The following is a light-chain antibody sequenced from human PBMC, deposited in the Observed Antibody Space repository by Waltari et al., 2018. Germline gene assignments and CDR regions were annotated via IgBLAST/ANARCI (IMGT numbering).Light chain of an antibody. CDR3: ASWDDGLDAYV. J-gene: IGLJ1*01. CDR2: NDA. CDR1: SSNVGSNA. Sequence: QSVLTQPPSASGTPGQRVTISCSGSSSNVGSNAVNWYHQLPGTPPKLLIFNDADRPSGVPDRFSRSRSATSASLAISGLQSDDESTYYCASWDDGLDAYVFGTGTWVTVL. V-gene: IGLV1-44*01.